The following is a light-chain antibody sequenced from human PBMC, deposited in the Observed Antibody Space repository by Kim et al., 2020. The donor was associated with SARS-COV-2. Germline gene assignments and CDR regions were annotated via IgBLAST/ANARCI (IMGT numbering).Light chain of an antibody. J-gene: IGKJ2*01. CDR1: QSVRSN. V-gene: IGKV3-15*01. CDR3: QQYTNWPPEYS. Sequence: EIVMTQSPATLSVSPGERATLSCRASQSVRSNLAWYQQKPSQAPRLIIYAASTRATGIPARFSGIGSGTEFTLTISSLQSEDFAVYYCQQYTNWPPEYSFGQGTKLAIK. CDR2: AAS.